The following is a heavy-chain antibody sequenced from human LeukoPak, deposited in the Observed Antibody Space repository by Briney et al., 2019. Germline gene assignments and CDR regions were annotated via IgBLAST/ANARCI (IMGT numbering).Heavy chain of an antibody. CDR1: GGTFSSYA. V-gene: IGHV1-69*05. Sequence: GASVKVSCKASGGTFSSYAISWVRQAPGQGLEWMGGIIPIFGTANYAQKFQGRVTITTDESTSTAYMELSSLRSEDTAVYYCAISGDTYYYGSGRSGDYWGQGTLVTVSS. CDR2: IIPIFGTA. CDR3: AISGDTYYYGSGRSGDY. J-gene: IGHJ4*02. D-gene: IGHD3-10*01.